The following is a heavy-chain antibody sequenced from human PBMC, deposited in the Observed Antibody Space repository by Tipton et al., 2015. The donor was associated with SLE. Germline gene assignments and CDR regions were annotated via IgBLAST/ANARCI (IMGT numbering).Heavy chain of an antibody. Sequence: TLSLTCSVSGGSISTTSYYWGWIRQPPGKGLEWIANIYHDGSTYYNPSLKSRVTISVDTSKNQFSLKLTSVTAADTAVYFCARDLQGDCFDYWGQGILVTVSS. CDR1: GGSISTTSYY. J-gene: IGHJ4*02. V-gene: IGHV4-39*07. D-gene: IGHD3-10*01. CDR3: ARDLQGDCFDY. CDR2: IYHDGST.